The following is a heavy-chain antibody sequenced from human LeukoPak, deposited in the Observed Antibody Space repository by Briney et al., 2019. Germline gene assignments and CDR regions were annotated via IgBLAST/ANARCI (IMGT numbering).Heavy chain of an antibody. Sequence: GALRDSCAGAGLTFSDYWLSWVRPTPEKGVEGVANIKQDGYEKYYVDSVKGRFTISRDNAKTSLYLQMNSLRADDTAVYFCARDKIVGPTTLDYWGQGILVTVSS. V-gene: IGHV3-7*01. J-gene: IGHJ4*02. D-gene: IGHD1-26*01. CDR2: IKQDGYEK. CDR3: ARDKIVGPTTLDY. CDR1: GLTFSDYW.